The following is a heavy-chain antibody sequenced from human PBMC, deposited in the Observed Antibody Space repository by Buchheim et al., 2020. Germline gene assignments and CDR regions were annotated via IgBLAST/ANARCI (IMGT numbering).Heavy chain of an antibody. CDR2: IYDTGST. V-gene: IGHV4-59*01. D-gene: IGHD1-26*01. CDR3: ARVLSAAGARQYYYYYYGMDV. CDR1: GGSMTSYY. J-gene: IGHJ6*02. Sequence: QVQLEESGPGLVKASETLSLTCTVSGGSMTSYYWNWIRQPPGNGLEWIGLIYDTGSTTYSPSLKSRVSISVDTSKNQFSLKLSSVTAADTAVYYCARVLSAAGARQYYYYYYGMDVWGQGTT.